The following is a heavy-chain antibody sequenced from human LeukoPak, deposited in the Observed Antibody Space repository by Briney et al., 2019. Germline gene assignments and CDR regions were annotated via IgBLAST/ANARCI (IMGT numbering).Heavy chain of an antibody. CDR1: GGTFSSYT. CDR3: ASIVAGTDY. D-gene: IGHD6-19*01. V-gene: IGHV1-2*02. CDR2: INPNSGGT. J-gene: IGHJ4*02. Sequence: ASVKVSCKASGGTFSSYTISWVRQAPGQGLEWMGWINPNSGGTNYAQKFQGRVTMTRDTSISTAYMELSRLRSDDTAVYYCASIVAGTDYWGQGTLVTVSS.